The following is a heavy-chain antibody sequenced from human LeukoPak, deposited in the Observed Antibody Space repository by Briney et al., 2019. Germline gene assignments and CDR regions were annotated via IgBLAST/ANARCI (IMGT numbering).Heavy chain of an antibody. V-gene: IGHV4-59*12. D-gene: IGHD3-10*01. CDR1: GGSISSYY. J-gene: IGHJ5*02. CDR2: IYYSGYT. CDR3: ARDYYGSGSYYAPFDP. Sequence: PSETLSLTCTVSGGSISSYYWSWIRQPPGKGLEWIGYIYYSGYTNYNPSLKSRVTISVDTSKNQFSLKLSSVTAADTAVYYCARDYYGSGSYYAPFDPWGQGTLVTVSS.